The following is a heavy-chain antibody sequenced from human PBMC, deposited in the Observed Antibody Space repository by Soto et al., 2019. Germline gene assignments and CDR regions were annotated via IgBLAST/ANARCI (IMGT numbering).Heavy chain of an antibody. D-gene: IGHD6-19*01. J-gene: IGHJ6*02. V-gene: IGHV3-33*01. CDR3: ARARSSGKKNYYGMDV. CDR1: GFTFSSYG. Sequence: QVQLVESGGGVVQPGRSLRLSCAASGFTFSSYGMHWVRQAPGKGLEWVAVIWYDGSNKYYADSVKGRFTISRDNSKNTLYMQMNSLRAEDTAVYYCARARSSGKKNYYGMDVWGQGTTVTVSS. CDR2: IWYDGSNK.